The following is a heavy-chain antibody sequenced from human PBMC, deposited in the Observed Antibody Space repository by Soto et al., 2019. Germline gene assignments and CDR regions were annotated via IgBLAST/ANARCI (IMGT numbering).Heavy chain of an antibody. CDR1: GFTFSSYW. D-gene: IGHD3-10*01. V-gene: IGHV3-74*01. CDR2: INSDGSST. Sequence: EVQLVESGGGLVQPGGSLRLSCAASGFTFSSYWMHWVRQAPGKGLVWVSRINSDGSSTSYADSVKGRFTISRDNAKNMLYLQMNSLRAEDTAVYYCARDGVRGVTLDYWGQGTLVTVSS. J-gene: IGHJ4*02. CDR3: ARDGVRGVTLDY.